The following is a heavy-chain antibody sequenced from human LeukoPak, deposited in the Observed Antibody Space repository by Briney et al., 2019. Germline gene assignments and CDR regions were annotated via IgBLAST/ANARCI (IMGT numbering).Heavy chain of an antibody. J-gene: IGHJ3*02. CDR3: ARDTSGWLHRWGAFDI. CDR1: GFTFSIYS. V-gene: IGHV3-30-3*01. Sequence: GGSLRLSCAASGFTFSIYSIHWVRQAPGKGLEWVAVISYDGSKKYIADSVKGRFSISRDNSKNMLYLQMLSLISDDTGVYYCARDTSGWLHRWGAFDIWGQGTMVTVSS. D-gene: IGHD5-24*01. CDR2: ISYDGSKK.